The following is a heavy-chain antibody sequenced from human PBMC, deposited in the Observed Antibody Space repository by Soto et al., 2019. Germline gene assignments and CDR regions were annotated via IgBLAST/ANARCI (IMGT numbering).Heavy chain of an antibody. J-gene: IGHJ6*02. CDR1: GGSISSGGYS. CDR3: ARVPTDIVAKDKYYYFDMDV. V-gene: IGHV4-30-2*01. Sequence: SETLSLTCAVSGGSISSGGYSWSWIRQPPGKGLEWIGYIYHSGSTYYNPSLKSRVTISVDRSKNQFSLKLTSVTAADTAVYYCARVPTDIVAKDKYYYFDMDVWCQGTTVTVS. CDR2: IYHSGST. D-gene: IGHD5-12*01.